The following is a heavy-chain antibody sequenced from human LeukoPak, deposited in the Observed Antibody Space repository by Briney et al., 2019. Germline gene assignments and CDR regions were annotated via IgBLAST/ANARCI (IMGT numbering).Heavy chain of an antibody. Sequence: ASVKVSCKASGYTFTSYDINWVRQATGQGHEWMGWMNPNSGNTGYAQKFQGRVTMTRNTSISTAYMELSSLRSEDTAVYYCARGGYSGYPARIDYWGQGTLVTVSS. J-gene: IGHJ4*02. CDR3: ARGGYSGYPARIDY. V-gene: IGHV1-8*01. CDR2: MNPNSGNT. D-gene: IGHD5-12*01. CDR1: GYTFTSYD.